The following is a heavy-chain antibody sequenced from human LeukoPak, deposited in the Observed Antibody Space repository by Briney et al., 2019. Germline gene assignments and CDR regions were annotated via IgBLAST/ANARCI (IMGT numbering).Heavy chain of an antibody. V-gene: IGHV4-39*01. D-gene: IGHD2-2*01. Sequence: PSETLSLTCTVPGGSISSSSYYWGWIRQPPGKGLEWIGSIYYSGSTYYNPSLKSRVTISVDTSKNQFSLKLSSVTAADTAVYYCARKLGYCSSTSCYLSAFDIWGQGTMVTVSS. CDR2: IYYSGST. J-gene: IGHJ3*02. CDR3: ARKLGYCSSTSCYLSAFDI. CDR1: GGSISSSSYY.